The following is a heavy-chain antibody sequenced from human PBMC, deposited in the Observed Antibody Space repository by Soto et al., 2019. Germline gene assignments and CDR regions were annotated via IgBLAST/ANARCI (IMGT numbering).Heavy chain of an antibody. CDR2: ISGSGGST. D-gene: IGHD4-4*01. V-gene: IGHV3-23*01. CDR3: AKETTASYYYYYGMDV. Sequence: VQLLESGGGLVQPGGSLRLSCAASGFTFSSYAMSWVRQAPGKGLEWVSAISGSGGSTYYADSVKGRFTISRDNSKNTLYLQMNSLRAADTAVYYCAKETTASYYYYYGMDVWGQGTTVTVSS. J-gene: IGHJ6*02. CDR1: GFTFSSYA.